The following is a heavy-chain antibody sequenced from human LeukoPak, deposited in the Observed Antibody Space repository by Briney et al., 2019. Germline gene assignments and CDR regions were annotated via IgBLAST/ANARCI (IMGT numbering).Heavy chain of an antibody. CDR2: IKGDGSEK. J-gene: IGHJ4*02. CDR3: ARSGYSSSWYGFDY. Sequence: GGSPRLSCAASGFTFNNYWMSWVRQAPGKGLEWVTNIKGDGSEKYYVESVKDRFTISRDNAKNSLYLQMNSLRAEDTAVYYCARSGYSSSWYGFDYWGQGTLVTYSS. V-gene: IGHV3-7*01. D-gene: IGHD6-13*01. CDR1: GFTFNNYW.